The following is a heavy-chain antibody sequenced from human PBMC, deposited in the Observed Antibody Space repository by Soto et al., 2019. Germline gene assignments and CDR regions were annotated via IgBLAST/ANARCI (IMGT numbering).Heavy chain of an antibody. Sequence: GGSLRLSCAASGFTFSSYGMHWVRQAPGKGLEWVAVIWFDGSNKFYADSVKGRFTISRDNSKNTVSLQMNSLRDEDSAAYYCATTGPYWGQGTLVTVLL. CDR2: IWFDGSNK. CDR1: GFTFSSYG. CDR3: ATTGPY. V-gene: IGHV3-33*01. J-gene: IGHJ4*02.